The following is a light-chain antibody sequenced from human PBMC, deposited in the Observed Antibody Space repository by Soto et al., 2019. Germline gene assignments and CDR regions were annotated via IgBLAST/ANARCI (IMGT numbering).Light chain of an antibody. CDR1: QSLLHSNGYNY. CDR3: MQALQTWT. J-gene: IGKJ1*01. V-gene: IGKV2-28*01. CDR2: LGS. Sequence: DIVMTQSPLSLPVTPGEPASISCRSSQSLLHSNGYNYLDWYLQKPGQSPQLLIYLGSNRASGVPDRVSGSGSGTDFTLEISRVEAEDVGVYYCMQALQTWTFGQGTKVEIK.